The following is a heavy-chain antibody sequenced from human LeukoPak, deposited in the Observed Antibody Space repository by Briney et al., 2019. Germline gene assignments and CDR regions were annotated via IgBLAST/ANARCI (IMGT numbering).Heavy chain of an antibody. CDR1: GGSISDYY. CDR3: ARGTGTEFDY. Sequence: PSETLSLTCTVSGGSISDYYWSWIRQPPGKGLEWIGYIYTSGSTNYNPSLKSRVTISVDTSKNQFSLKLSSVTAADTAVYYCARGTGTEFDYWGQGTLVTVSS. D-gene: IGHD1-1*01. V-gene: IGHV4-4*09. CDR2: IYTSGST. J-gene: IGHJ4*02.